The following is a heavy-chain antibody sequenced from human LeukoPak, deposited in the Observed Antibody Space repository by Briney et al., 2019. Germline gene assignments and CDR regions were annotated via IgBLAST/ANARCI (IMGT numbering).Heavy chain of an antibody. D-gene: IGHD6-19*01. CDR1: GGSISSYY. V-gene: IGHV4-34*01. CDR2: INHSGST. J-gene: IGHJ4*02. CDR3: ARGSGSSGWYNYFYFDY. Sequence: SETLSLTCTVSGGSISSYYWSWIRQPPGKGLEWIGEINHSGSTNYNPSLKSRVTISVDTSKNQFSLKLNSVTAADTAVYYCARGSGSSGWYNYFYFDYWGQGTLVTVSS.